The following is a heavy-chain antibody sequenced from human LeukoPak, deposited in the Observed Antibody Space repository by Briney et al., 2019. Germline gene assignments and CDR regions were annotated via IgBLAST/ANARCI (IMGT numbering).Heavy chain of an antibody. J-gene: IGHJ3*02. Sequence: ASVTVSFTSSGGTFIIYAITWVRQAPGQGREWMGRIIPILGIANYTQKFQGRVTIIADKSTSTAYMELSSLSSEHTPVYFCARDLYSGHEGNAFDIWGEGTIVTVSS. V-gene: IGHV1-69*04. CDR3: ARDLYSGHEGNAFDI. D-gene: IGHD5-12*01. CDR2: IIPILGIA. CDR1: GGTFIIYA.